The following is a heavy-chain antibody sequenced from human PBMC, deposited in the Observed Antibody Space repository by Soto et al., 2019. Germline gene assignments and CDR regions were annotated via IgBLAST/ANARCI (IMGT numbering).Heavy chain of an antibody. CDR2: ISYDGSNK. D-gene: IGHD3-22*01. CDR3: AKEAYYDSSGYPPPHFDY. V-gene: IGHV3-30*18. Sequence: PGGSLRLSCAASGFTFSSYGMHWVRQAPGKGLEWVAVISYDGSNKYDADPVKGRFTISRDNSKNTLYLQMNSLRAEDTAVYYCAKEAYYDSSGYPPPHFDYWGQGTLVTVSS. CDR1: GFTFSSYG. J-gene: IGHJ4*02.